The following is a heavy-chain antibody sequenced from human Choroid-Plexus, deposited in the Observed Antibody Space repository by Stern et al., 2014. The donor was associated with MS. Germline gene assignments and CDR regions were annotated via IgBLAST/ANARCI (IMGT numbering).Heavy chain of an antibody. V-gene: IGHV3-30*18. Sequence: VQLVESGGGVVQPGRPLRLSCVASGFTFGSCAMHWVRQAPGKGLEWVAGVSYDGSNKYYADSVKGRFTISRDNSQNTLYIQMSSLRPEDTAVYYCAKDCQYLTYFFDHWGQGSLVTVSS. D-gene: IGHD2/OR15-2a*01. J-gene: IGHJ5*02. CDR3: AKDCQYLTYFFDH. CDR1: GFTFGSCA. CDR2: VSYDGSNK.